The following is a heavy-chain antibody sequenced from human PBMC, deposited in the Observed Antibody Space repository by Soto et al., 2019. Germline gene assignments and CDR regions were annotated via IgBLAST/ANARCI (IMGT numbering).Heavy chain of an antibody. CDR2: MNPNSGNT. J-gene: IGHJ6*02. D-gene: IGHD3-10*01. V-gene: IGHV1-8*01. CDR1: GYTFTSYD. Sequence: ASVKVSCKASGYTFTSYDINWVRQATGQGLEWMGWMNPNSGNTGYAQKFQGRVTMTRDTSTSTAYMELSSLRSEDTAVYYCAQSLWFGELLSYYGMDVWGQGTTVTVSS. CDR3: AQSLWFGELLSYYGMDV.